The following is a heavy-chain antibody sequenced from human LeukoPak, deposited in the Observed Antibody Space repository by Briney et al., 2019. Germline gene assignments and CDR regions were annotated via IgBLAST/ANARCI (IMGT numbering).Heavy chain of an antibody. CDR2: IYHSGST. Sequence: SETLSLTCAVSGGSISSSNWWSWVRQPPGKGLEWIGEIYHSGSTNYNPSLKSRVTISVDKSKNQFSLKLSSVTAADTAVYYCARDWRDIVVVPAAIYGRHYYGMDVWGQGTTVTVSS. CDR3: ARDWRDIVVVPAAIYGRHYYGMDV. CDR1: GGSISSSNW. V-gene: IGHV4-4*02. D-gene: IGHD2-2*02. J-gene: IGHJ6*02.